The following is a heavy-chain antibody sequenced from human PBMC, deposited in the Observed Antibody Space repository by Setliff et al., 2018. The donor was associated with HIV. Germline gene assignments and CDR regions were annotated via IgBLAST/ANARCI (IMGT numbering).Heavy chain of an antibody. CDR1: GGSIINNF. J-gene: IGHJ4*02. CDR3: ARSPGVDTNMAFDY. Sequence: PSETLSLTCTVSGGSIINNFWSWIRLPPGKGLEYIGYIYYSGNTDYNPSLKSRVTISVDRSKNQFSLKLNSVTAADTAVYYCARSPGVDTNMAFDYRGQGMLVTVSS. CDR2: IYYSGNT. V-gene: IGHV4-59*01. D-gene: IGHD5-18*01.